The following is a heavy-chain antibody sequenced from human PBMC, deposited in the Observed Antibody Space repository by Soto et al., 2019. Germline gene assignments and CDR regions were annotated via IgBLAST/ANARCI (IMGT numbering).Heavy chain of an antibody. CDR1: GFSFSNYA. Sequence: EVQLLESGGGLVQPGGSLRLSCVASGFSFSNYAMNWVRQAPGKGLEWVSTMSGSGAEKYYADSVKGRFTISRDNSKNTLYRQMNSLRAEDTAVYYCAKDPFEPWGGAYFDYWGQGTSVTVSS. CDR3: AKDPFEPWGGAYFDY. CDR2: MSGSGAEK. J-gene: IGHJ4*02. D-gene: IGHD2-21*01. V-gene: IGHV3-23*01.